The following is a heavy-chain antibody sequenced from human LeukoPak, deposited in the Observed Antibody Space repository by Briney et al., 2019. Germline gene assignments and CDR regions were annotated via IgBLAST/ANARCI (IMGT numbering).Heavy chain of an antibody. J-gene: IGHJ4*02. V-gene: IGHV4-34*01. CDR3: ARLGGYRILDY. D-gene: IGHD2/OR15-2a*01. CDR2: INHSGST. CDR1: GGSFSGYY. Sequence: SETLSLTCAVYGGSFSGYYWSWLRQPPGKGLEWIGEINHSGSTNYNPSLKSRVTISVDTSKNQFSLKLSSVTAADTAVYYCARLGGYRILDYWGQGTLVTVSS.